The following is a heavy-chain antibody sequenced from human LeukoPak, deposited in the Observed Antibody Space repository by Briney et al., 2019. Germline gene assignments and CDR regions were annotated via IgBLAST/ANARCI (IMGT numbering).Heavy chain of an antibody. Sequence: KPSETLSLTCTVPGGPISSSSYYWGWIRQPPGKGLEWIGSIYYSGSTYYNPSLKSRVTISVDTSKNQFSLKLSSVTAADTAVYYCASQVEDGMDVWGQGTTVSVSS. CDR1: GGPISSSSYY. J-gene: IGHJ6*02. CDR2: IYYSGST. V-gene: IGHV4-39*01. CDR3: ASQVEDGMDV.